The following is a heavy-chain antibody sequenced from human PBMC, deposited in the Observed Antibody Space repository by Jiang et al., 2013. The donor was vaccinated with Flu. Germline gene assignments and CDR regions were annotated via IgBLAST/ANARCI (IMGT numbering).Heavy chain of an antibody. V-gene: IGHV3-15*01. CDR3: TTLGGLRYFDWFKGNY. CDR1: GFTFSNAW. D-gene: IGHD3-9*01. J-gene: IGHJ4*02. Sequence: QLLESGGGLVKPGGSLRLSCAASGFTFSNAWMSWVRQAPGKGLEWVGRIKSKTDGGTTDYAAPVKGRFTISRDDSKNTLYLQMNSLKTEDTAVYYCTTLGGLRYFDWFKGNYWGQGTLVTVSS. CDR2: IKSKTDGGTT.